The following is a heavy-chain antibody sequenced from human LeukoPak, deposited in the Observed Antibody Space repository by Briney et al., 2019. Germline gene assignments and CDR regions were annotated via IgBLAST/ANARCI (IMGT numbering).Heavy chain of an antibody. CDR3: AKDDAWLRFGE. D-gene: IGHD3-10*01. CDR1: GFTFSDYY. V-gene: IGHV3-11*01. J-gene: IGHJ4*02. Sequence: GGSLRLSCAASGFTFSDYYMSWIRQAPGKGLEWVSYISSSGSTIYYADSVKGRFTISRDNSKNTLFLEVISLTAEDTAVYYCAKDDAWLRFGEWSQGTLVAVSS. CDR2: ISSSGSTI.